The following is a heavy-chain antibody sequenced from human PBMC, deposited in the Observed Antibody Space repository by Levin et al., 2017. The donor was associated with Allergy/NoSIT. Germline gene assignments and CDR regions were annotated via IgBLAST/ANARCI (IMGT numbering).Heavy chain of an antibody. V-gene: IGHV3-23*01. CDR1: GFTFSSYA. CDR2: ISGSGGST. D-gene: IGHD4-17*01. CDR3: AKTTTVTTPNWFDP. Sequence: ETLSLTCAASGFTFSSYAMSWVRQAPGKGLEWVSAISGSGGSTYYADSVKGRFTISRDNSKNTLYLQMNSLRAEDTAVYYCAKTTTVTTPNWFDPWGQGTLVTVSS. J-gene: IGHJ5*02.